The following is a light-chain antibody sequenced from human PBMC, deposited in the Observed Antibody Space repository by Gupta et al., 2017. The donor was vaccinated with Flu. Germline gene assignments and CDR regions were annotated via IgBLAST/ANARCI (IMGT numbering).Light chain of an antibody. J-gene: IGLJ3*02. CDR3: LAWASGSDHLV. V-gene: IGLV3-21*02. CDR2: DVS. CDR1: NIRSKS. Sequence: SYVLTQPPSVSVAPGQRARLTCGGDNIRSKSVHWYQQKPGQAPRVVIYDVSDRPSGITDRFSGSNPGNTATLSISRLEAGDEADYYWLAWASGSDHLVFGGGTKLTVL.